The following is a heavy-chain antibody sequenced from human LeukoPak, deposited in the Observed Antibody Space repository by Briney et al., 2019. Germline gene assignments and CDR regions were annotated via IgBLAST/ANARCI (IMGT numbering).Heavy chain of an antibody. Sequence: GASVKVSCKASGYTFTGYYMPWVRQAPGQGLEWMGWINPNSGGTNYAQKFQGRVTMTRDTSISTAYMELSRLRSDDTAVYYCARELHAGIAVAGTDYWGQGTLVTVSS. J-gene: IGHJ4*02. CDR3: ARELHAGIAVAGTDY. V-gene: IGHV1-2*02. CDR1: GYTFTGYY. D-gene: IGHD6-19*01. CDR2: INPNSGGT.